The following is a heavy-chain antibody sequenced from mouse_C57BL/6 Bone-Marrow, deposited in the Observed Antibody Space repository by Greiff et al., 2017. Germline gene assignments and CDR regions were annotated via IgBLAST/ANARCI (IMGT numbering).Heavy chain of an antibody. J-gene: IGHJ4*01. D-gene: IGHD1-1*01. CDR1: GFTFSSYT. CDR2: ISGGGGNT. CDR3: ARRDYGSSHYAMDY. Sequence: EVMLVESGGGLVKPGGSLKLSCAASGFTFSSYTMSWVRQTPEKRLEWVATISGGGGNTYYPDSVKGRFTISRDNAKNTLYLQMSSLRSEDTALYYCARRDYGSSHYAMDYWGQGTSVTVSS. V-gene: IGHV5-9*01.